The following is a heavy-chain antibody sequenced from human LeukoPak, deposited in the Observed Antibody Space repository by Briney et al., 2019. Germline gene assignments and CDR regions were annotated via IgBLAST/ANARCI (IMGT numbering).Heavy chain of an antibody. Sequence: SVKVSCKASGGTFSSYATSWVRQAPGQGLEWMGGIIPIFGTANYAQKFQGRVTITADKSTSTAYMELSSLRSEDTAVYYCARGGEDYSNSYYYYYGMDVWGKGTTVTVSS. D-gene: IGHD4-11*01. CDR1: GGTFSSYA. J-gene: IGHJ6*04. CDR3: ARGGEDYSNSYYYYYGMDV. CDR2: IIPIFGTA. V-gene: IGHV1-69*06.